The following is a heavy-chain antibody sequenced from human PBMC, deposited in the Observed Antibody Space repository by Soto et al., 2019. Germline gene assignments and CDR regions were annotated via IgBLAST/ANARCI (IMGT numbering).Heavy chain of an antibody. D-gene: IGHD3-10*01. J-gene: IGHJ4*02. Sequence: EVQVLESGGGLVQPGGSLRLSCAASGFTFSSYAMWWVRQAPGKGLECVSAISGGGETTYYADSVKGRFTISRDNSKNTLYLQMNSLRAEDTAVYYCAFNSGSGSYYFDYWGQGTLVTVSS. V-gene: IGHV3-23*01. CDR1: GFTFSSYA. CDR3: AFNSGSGSYYFDY. CDR2: ISGGGETT.